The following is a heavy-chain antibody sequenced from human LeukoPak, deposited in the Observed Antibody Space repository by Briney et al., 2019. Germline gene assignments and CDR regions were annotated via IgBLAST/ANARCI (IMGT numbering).Heavy chain of an antibody. D-gene: IGHD3-9*01. CDR2: ISSSSSYI. CDR1: GFTFNSYG. Sequence: PGGSLRLSCAASGFTFNSYGMNWVRQAPGKGLEWVSSISSSSSYIYYADSLKGRFTISRDNAKKSLYLQMNSLRAEDTAVYYCAREPLYDVLTGYMDVWGKGTTVTVSS. V-gene: IGHV3-21*01. CDR3: AREPLYDVLTGYMDV. J-gene: IGHJ6*03.